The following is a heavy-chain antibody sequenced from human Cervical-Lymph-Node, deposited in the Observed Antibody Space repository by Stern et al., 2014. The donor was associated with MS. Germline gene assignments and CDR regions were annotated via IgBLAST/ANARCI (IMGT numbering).Heavy chain of an antibody. CDR2: ISGDGGAT. V-gene: IGHV3-23*01. Sequence: EVQLLESGGGLVQPGGSLRLSCAASGFTFRNYAMNWVRQVPEKGLQWVSGISGDGGATYYADSVKGRFTVSRDNSKNTLYLQMNSLRAEDTALYYCAKGDAVGGNSILFDSWGQGTLVTVSS. CDR3: AKGDAVGGNSILFDS. D-gene: IGHD4-23*01. J-gene: IGHJ4*02. CDR1: GFTFRNYA.